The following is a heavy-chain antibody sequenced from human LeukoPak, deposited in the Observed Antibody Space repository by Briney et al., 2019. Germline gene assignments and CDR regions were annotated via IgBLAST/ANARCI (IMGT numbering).Heavy chain of an antibody. D-gene: IGHD2-15*01. CDR1: GYTFTSYD. CDR3: ASPLQDCSGGSCYPSDAFDI. V-gene: IGHV1-8*01. Sequence: ASVKVYCKASGYTFTSYDINWVRQATGQGLEWMGWMNPNSGNTGYAQKFQGRVTMTRNTSISTAYMELSSLRSEDTAVYYCASPLQDCSGGSCYPSDAFDIWGQGTMVTVSS. J-gene: IGHJ3*02. CDR2: MNPNSGNT.